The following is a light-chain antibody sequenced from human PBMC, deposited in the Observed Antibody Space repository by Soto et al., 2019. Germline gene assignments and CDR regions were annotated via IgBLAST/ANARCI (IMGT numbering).Light chain of an antibody. CDR1: QSLSSN. CDR3: QQYNYWPPWK. J-gene: IGKJ1*01. V-gene: IGKV3-15*01. CDR2: GAS. Sequence: IVLTQSPATLSVSPVYRATLSFSASQSLSSNLAWYQPTPGQAPRLLIYGASTRAIGIPARFSGSGSGTEFTLTISSLQSEDLAVYYCQQYNYWPPWKCGQGTKGDIK.